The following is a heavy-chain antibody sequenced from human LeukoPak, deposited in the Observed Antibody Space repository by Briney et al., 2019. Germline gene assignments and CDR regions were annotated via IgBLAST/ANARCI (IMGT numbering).Heavy chain of an antibody. CDR3: ASGYYDSSDESFDY. J-gene: IGHJ4*02. CDR2: IYYSGST. Sequence: SETLSLTCTVSGGSISSYYWSWIRQPPGKGLEWIGYIYYSGSTNYNPSLKSRVTISVDTSKNQFSLKLGSVTAADTAVYYCASGYYDSSDESFDYWGQGTLVTVSS. D-gene: IGHD3-22*01. V-gene: IGHV4-59*01. CDR1: GGSISSYY.